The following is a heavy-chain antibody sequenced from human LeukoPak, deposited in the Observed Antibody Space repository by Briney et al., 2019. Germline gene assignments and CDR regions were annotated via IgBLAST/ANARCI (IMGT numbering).Heavy chain of an antibody. CDR2: ISSSSSTI. D-gene: IGHD3-16*01. CDR3: ARDRGFGYY. CDR1: GFTFSNAW. J-gene: IGHJ4*02. Sequence: PGGSLRLSCAASGFTFSNAWMSWVRQAPGKGLEWVSYISSSSSTIYYADSVKGRFTISRDNAKNSLYLQMNSLRAEDTAVYYCARDRGFGYYWGQGTLVTVSS. V-gene: IGHV3-48*01.